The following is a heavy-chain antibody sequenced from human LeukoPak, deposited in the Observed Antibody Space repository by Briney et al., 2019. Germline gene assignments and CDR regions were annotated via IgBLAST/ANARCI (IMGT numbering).Heavy chain of an antibody. J-gene: IGHJ4*02. D-gene: IGHD1-1*01. CDR2: INHSGST. CDR3: TITTGTTLGLMVY. Sequence: KTSETLSHTCAVYGGPLSGYDWRWIRQPPGKGLEWIGEINHSGSTNYNPSLKSRVTISVDTSKNQLSLKMSSVTAADTAVYYCTITTGTTLGLMVYWGPGTLVTVSS. V-gene: IGHV4-34*01. CDR1: GGPLSGYD.